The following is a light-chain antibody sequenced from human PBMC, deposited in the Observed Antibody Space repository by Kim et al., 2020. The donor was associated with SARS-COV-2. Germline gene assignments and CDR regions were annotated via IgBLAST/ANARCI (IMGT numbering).Light chain of an antibody. CDR1: QSVSSSY. J-gene: IGKJ1*01. CDR2: GAS. CDR3: QQYGTSPWT. Sequence: SPGERATLSCRASQSVSSSYLAWYQRKSGQAPRLLIYGASSRATGIPDRFSGSGSGTDFTLTISRLEPEDFAVYYCQQYGTSPWTFGQGTKVDIK. V-gene: IGKV3-20*01.